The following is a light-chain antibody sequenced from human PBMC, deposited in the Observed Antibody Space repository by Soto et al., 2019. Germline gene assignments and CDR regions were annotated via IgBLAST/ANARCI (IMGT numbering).Light chain of an antibody. J-gene: IGLJ3*02. Sequence: QSVLTQPPSASGTPGQRVTISCSESSSSIGSNYIYWYQQLPGTAPKLLIYRDSQRPSGVPDRFSGSKSGTSASLAISGLQSEDEADYYCASWDVSLNAWVFGGGTKLTVL. V-gene: IGLV1-47*01. CDR1: SSSIGSNY. CDR3: ASWDVSLNAWV. CDR2: RDS.